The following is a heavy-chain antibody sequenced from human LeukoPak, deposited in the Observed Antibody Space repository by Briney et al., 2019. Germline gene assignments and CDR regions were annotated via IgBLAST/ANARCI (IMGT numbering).Heavy chain of an antibody. Sequence: PGASLRLSCAASGFTFSSYAMSWVRQAPGKGLEWVSAISGSGGITYYADSVKGRFTISRDNSKNTLYLQMNSLRAEDTAVYYCAKGPGSSGPTGAYYYYYGMDVWGQGTTVTVSS. V-gene: IGHV3-23*01. J-gene: IGHJ6*02. CDR2: ISGSGGIT. D-gene: IGHD3-22*01. CDR1: GFTFSSYA. CDR3: AKGPGSSGPTGAYYYYYGMDV.